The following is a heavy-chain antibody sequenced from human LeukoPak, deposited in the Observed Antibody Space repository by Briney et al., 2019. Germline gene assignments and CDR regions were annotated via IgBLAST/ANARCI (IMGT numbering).Heavy chain of an antibody. CDR1: GYTFTNYA. Sequence: ASVKVSCKASGYTFTNYAFSWVRQAPGQGLEWMGWISAYNGNTKYAQKFQGRVTMTTDTSTSTAYMELRSLRSDDTAVYYCARDRGRLGPDDWGQGTLVTASS. J-gene: IGHJ4*02. CDR2: ISAYNGNT. CDR3: ARDRGRLGPDD. D-gene: IGHD6-25*01. V-gene: IGHV1-18*01.